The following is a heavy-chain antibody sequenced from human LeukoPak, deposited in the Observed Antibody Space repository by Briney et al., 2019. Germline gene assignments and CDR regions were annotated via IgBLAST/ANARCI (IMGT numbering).Heavy chain of an antibody. CDR3: AKGHYYGSGSLDY. Sequence: GGSLRLSCAASGFTFSSYGMSWGRQAPGEGQEWVSAIGGRDGSTYYADSVKGRFTISRDNSKNTLYVQMNSLRAEDTAVYYCAKGHYYGSGSLDYWGQGTLVTVSS. CDR1: GFTFSSYG. D-gene: IGHD3-10*01. J-gene: IGHJ4*02. V-gene: IGHV3-23*01. CDR2: IGGRDGST.